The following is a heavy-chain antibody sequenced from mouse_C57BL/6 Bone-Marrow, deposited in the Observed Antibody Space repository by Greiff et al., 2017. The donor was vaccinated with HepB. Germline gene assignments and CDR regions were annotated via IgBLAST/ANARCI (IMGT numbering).Heavy chain of an antibody. J-gene: IGHJ3*01. CDR1: GYTFTDYY. CDR3: ARSNYDSSSWFAY. V-gene: IGHV1-19*01. D-gene: IGHD2-4*01. CDR2: INPYNGGT. Sequence: EVQLQRSGPVLVKPGASVKMSCKASGYTFTDYYMNWVKQSHGKSLEWIGVINPYNGGTSYNQKFKGKATLTVDKSSSTAYMELNSLTSEDSAVYYCARSNYDSSSWFAYWGQGTLVTVSA.